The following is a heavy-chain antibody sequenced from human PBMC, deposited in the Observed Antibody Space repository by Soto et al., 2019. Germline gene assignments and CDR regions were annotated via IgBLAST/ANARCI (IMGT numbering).Heavy chain of an antibody. CDR3: PRGYCTTTTCDRWFGF. D-gene: IGHD2-8*01. Sequence: PGESLKISCTGVGYSFTSYWIGWVRQMPGKGLEWMGIIYPGDSDTRYSPSFQGQVTISADKSITTAYLQWSSLKASDTATYYCPRGYCTTTTCDRWFGFCGQRPLITVSS. CDR1: GYSFTSYW. J-gene: IGHJ5*01. V-gene: IGHV5-51*01. CDR2: IYPGDSDT.